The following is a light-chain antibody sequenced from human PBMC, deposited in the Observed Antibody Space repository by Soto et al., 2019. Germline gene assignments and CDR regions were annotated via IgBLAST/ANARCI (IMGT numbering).Light chain of an antibody. V-gene: IGKV3-11*01. CDR2: DAS. CDR1: QSVNNY. Sequence: IVLTQSPATLSLSPGERATLSCRASQSVNNYLAWYQQKPGQAPRLLIFDASNRATGIPARFSGSGSATDFTLTISSLEPEDFAVYYCQHRSIWPVSFGQGTRLEIK. J-gene: IGKJ5*01. CDR3: QHRSIWPVS.